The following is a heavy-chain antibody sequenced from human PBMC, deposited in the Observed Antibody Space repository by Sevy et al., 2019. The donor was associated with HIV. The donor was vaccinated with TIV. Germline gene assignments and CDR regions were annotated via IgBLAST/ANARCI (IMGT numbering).Heavy chain of an antibody. CDR2: ISGSGDTI. CDR1: GFTISDYY. Sequence: GGSLRLSCAASGFTISDYYMSWIRQAPGKGLEWLSYISGSGDTIYYADSVKGRFTISRDNAKNSLYLQMNSLRAEDTAGYYCAGDHVKDGDLGDYYYYAMDVWGQGTSVTVSS. V-gene: IGHV3-11*01. D-gene: IGHD4-17*01. CDR3: AGDHVKDGDLGDYYYYAMDV. J-gene: IGHJ6*02.